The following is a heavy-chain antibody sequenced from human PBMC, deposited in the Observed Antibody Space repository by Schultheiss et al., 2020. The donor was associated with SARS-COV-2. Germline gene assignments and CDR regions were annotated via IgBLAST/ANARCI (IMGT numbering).Heavy chain of an antibody. J-gene: IGHJ4*02. Sequence: GESLKISCAASGFTFSSYAMSWVRQAPGKGLEWVSAISGSGGSTYYADSVKGRFTISRDNAKNSLYLQMNSLRAEDTAVYYCARSPETVAYFDYWGQGTLVTVSS. CDR1: GFTFSSYA. V-gene: IGHV3-23*01. CDR3: ARSPETVAYFDY. D-gene: IGHD4-23*01. CDR2: ISGSGGST.